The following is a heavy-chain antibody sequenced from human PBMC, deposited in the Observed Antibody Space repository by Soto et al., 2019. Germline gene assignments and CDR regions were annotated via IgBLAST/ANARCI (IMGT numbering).Heavy chain of an antibody. CDR2: ISGSGGST. CDR1: GFTFSSYA. J-gene: IGHJ4*02. V-gene: IGHV3-23*01. D-gene: IGHD4-4*01. CDR3: ARHLHSNSVHITPVSPDY. Sequence: WGSLRLSCAASGFTFSSYAMSWVRQAQGKGLEWVSGISGSGGSTYDADSVKGRFTISRDNSKNTLYLQMNSLRAEDTAVYYCARHLHSNSVHITPVSPDYWGQGTLVTVSS.